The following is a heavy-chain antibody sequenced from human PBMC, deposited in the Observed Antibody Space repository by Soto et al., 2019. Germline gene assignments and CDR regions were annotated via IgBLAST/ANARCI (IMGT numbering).Heavy chain of an antibody. CDR2: ISYDGSNK. J-gene: IGHJ4*02. CDR3: AKGGPPTVTTSPLDY. Sequence: GESLKISCAASGFTFSSYGMHWVRQAPGKGLEWVAVISYDGSNKYYADSVKGRFTISRDNSKNTLYLQMNSLRAEDTAVYYCAKGGPPTVTTSPLDYWGQGTLVTVSS. CDR1: GFTFSSYG. V-gene: IGHV3-30*18. D-gene: IGHD4-17*01.